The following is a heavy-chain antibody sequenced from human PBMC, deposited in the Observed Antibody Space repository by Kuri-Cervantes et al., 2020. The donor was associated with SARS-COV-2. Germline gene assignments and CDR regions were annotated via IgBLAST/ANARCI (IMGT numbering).Heavy chain of an antibody. CDR3: AXXSRXXXGEFDF. D-gene: IGHD5-24*01. Sequence: GESLKXXXAASGFXXSSYWRSWVRQVPGKGLEWVANIEXXXNEKYYVAXVKGRXXISRDXAQNSLYXXXXSLRXXXTXXXYCAXXSRXXXGEFDFWGQGTLVTVSS. CDR2: IEXXXNEK. V-gene: IGHV3-7*01. J-gene: IGHJ4*02. CDR1: GFXXSSYW.